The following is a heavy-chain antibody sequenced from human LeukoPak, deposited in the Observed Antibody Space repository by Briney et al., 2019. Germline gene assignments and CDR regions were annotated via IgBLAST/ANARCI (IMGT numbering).Heavy chain of an antibody. D-gene: IGHD3-9*01. J-gene: IGHJ6*03. CDR2: ISSRSATI. CDR3: ARDRYDILTGHYLAGHYNYYMDV. Sequence: PGGSLRLSCAASGFTFSSYSMNWVRQAPGKGLEWVSYISSRSATIYYADSVKGRFTISRDNAKNSLFLQMNSLRAEDTAVYYCARDRYDILTGHYLAGHYNYYMDVWGKGTTVTISS. V-gene: IGHV3-48*01. CDR1: GFTFSSYS.